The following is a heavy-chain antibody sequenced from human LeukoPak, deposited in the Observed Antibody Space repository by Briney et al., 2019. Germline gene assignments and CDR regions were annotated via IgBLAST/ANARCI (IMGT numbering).Heavy chain of an antibody. Sequence: PSETLSLTCTVSGGSISSGSYYWTWIRQPPGKGLEWIGYVSYSGTTKYNPSLKSRVTMSVDMSKNRLSLRLTSVTAADTAVYYCARSGYSYDSAVYWNFDLWGRGTLVTVSS. CDR3: ARSGYSYDSAVYWNFDL. CDR1: GGSISSGSYY. J-gene: IGHJ2*01. V-gene: IGHV4-61*01. D-gene: IGHD5-18*01. CDR2: VSYSGTT.